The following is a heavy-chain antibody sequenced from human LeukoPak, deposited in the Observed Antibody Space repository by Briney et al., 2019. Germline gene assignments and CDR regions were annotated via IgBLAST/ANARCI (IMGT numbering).Heavy chain of an antibody. CDR1: GFTFSSYP. D-gene: IGHD3-22*01. V-gene: IGHV3-23*01. CDR3: VEGAYYESSGHYYFDY. CDR2: ISGRCHST. Sequence: PGGSMRLSWAASGFTFSSYPMSCVRQAPGRGLEWVSAISGRCHSTYYADYEKGRFTITRDNSKNTLYLQMDSLRTDDTAVKYCVEGAYYESSGHYYFDYWGQGTLVTVSS. J-gene: IGHJ4*02.